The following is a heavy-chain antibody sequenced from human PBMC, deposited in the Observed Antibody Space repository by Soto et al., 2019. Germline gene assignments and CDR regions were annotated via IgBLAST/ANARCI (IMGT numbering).Heavy chain of an antibody. CDR2: IIPIFGTA. CDR1: GVTFSSYA. J-gene: IGHJ4*02. CDR3: ARGSIITIFGGVINTPFDY. Sequence: QVQLVQSGAEVKTPGSSVKVSCKASGVTFSSYAIIWVRQAPGQGLEWMGGIIPIFGTANYAQKFQGIVTITADESTITAYMELSSLRSEDTVVYYCARGSIITIFGGVINTPFDYWGQGTLVTVSS. V-gene: IGHV1-69*01. D-gene: IGHD3-3*01.